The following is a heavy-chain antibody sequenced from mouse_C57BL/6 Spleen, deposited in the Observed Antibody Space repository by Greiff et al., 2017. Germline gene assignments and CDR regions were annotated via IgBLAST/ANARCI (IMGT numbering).Heavy chain of an antibody. CDR3: ARGEGYYRDY. V-gene: IGHV1-50*01. CDR1: GYTFTSYW. Sequence: QVQLQQPGAELVKPGASVKLSCKASGYTFTSYWMQWVKQRPGQGLEWIGEIDPSDSYTNYNQKFKGKATLTVDTSSSTAYMQLSSLTSEDSAVYYCARGEGYYRDYWGQGTTLTVSS. CDR2: IDPSDSYT. J-gene: IGHJ2*01.